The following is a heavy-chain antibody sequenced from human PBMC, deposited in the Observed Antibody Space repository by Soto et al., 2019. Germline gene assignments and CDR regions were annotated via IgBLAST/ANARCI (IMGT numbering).Heavy chain of an antibody. CDR1: GFTFSSYA. Sequence: GGSLRLSCAASGFTFSSYAMSWVRQAPGKGLEWVSAISGSGGSTYYADSVKGRFTISRDNSKNTLYLQMNSLRAEDTAVYYCAKNPDRGSGWPLVWFDPWGQGTLVTVSS. CDR2: ISGSGGST. V-gene: IGHV3-23*01. J-gene: IGHJ5*02. CDR3: AKNPDRGSGWPLVWFDP. D-gene: IGHD6-19*01.